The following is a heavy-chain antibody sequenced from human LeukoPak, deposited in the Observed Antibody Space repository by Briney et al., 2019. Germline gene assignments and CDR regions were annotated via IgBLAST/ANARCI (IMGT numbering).Heavy chain of an antibody. CDR2: IYHSGTT. CDR1: GGSISSGSYY. Sequence: SETLSLTCTVSGGSISSGSYYWGWVRQPPGKGLEWIGSIYHSGTTYYNPSLQSRVTMSVDTSKNQFSLKLSSVTAVDTAVYYCARKENVYYYFDYWGQGTLVTVSS. J-gene: IGHJ4*02. D-gene: IGHD3-10*01. CDR3: ARKENVYYYFDY. V-gene: IGHV4-39*07.